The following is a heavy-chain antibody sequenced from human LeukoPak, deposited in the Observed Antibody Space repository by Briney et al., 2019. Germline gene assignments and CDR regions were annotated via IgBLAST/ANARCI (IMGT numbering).Heavy chain of an antibody. J-gene: IGHJ4*02. CDR2: IYYSGST. D-gene: IGHD1-26*01. Sequence: KTSETLSLTCTVSGGSISSYYWSWIRQPPGKGLEWIGYIYYSGSTNYNPSLKSRVTISVDTSKNQFSPKLSSVTAADTAVYYCARRRIVGAVDYWGQGTLVTVSS. CDR1: GGSISSYY. V-gene: IGHV4-59*12. CDR3: ARRRIVGAVDY.